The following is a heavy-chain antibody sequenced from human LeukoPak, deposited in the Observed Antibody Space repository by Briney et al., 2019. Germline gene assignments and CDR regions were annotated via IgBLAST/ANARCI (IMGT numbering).Heavy chain of an antibody. D-gene: IGHD1-1*01. J-gene: IGHJ4*02. CDR3: ATWLERHFYFFDY. CDR1: GFTLHDYG. CDR2: INWNCGST. Sequence: GGSLRLSCAASGFTLHDYGMTWVRQAPGRGLEWVSGINWNCGSTGYADSVKGRFTISRDNAKNSLYLQMNSLRAEDTASYYCATWLERHFYFFDYWGQGTLVTVSS. V-gene: IGHV3-20*04.